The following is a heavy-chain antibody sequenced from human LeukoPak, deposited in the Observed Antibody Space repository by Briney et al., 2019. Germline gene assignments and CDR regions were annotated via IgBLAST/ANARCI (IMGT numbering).Heavy chain of an antibody. CDR2: INHSGST. V-gene: IGHV4-34*01. D-gene: IGHD6-19*01. CDR1: GGSFSGYY. CDR3: ARDYVDSSGWTVSHFDY. J-gene: IGHJ4*02. Sequence: PSETLSLTCAVYGGSFSGYYWSWIRQPPGKGLEWIGEINHSGSTNYNPSLKSRVTISVDTSKNQFSLKLSSVTAADTAVYYCARDYVDSSGWTVSHFDYWGQGTLVTVSS.